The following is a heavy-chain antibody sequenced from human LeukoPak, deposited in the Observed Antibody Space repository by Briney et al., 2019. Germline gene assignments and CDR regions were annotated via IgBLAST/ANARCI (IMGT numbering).Heavy chain of an antibody. CDR2: IYPGDSDT. V-gene: IGHV5-51*01. D-gene: IGHD2-15*01. J-gene: IGHJ5*02. CDR1: GYRFTSNW. Sequence: GESLKISCKGSGYRFTSNWIGWVRQMPGKGLGLMGIIYPGDSDTTYSPSFQGQVTISVDKSISTAYLQWSSLKASDTAIYYCARRSGGGFNWFDPWGQGTLVTVSA. CDR3: ARRSGGGFNWFDP.